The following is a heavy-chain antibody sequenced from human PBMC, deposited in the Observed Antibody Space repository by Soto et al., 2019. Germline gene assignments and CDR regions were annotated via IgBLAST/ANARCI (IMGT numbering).Heavy chain of an antibody. CDR3: AAGGVTSVDQFDY. J-gene: IGHJ4*02. CDR2: IGAAGDT. D-gene: IGHD3-16*01. V-gene: IGHV3-13*01. Sequence: EVQLVESGGGLVQPGGSLRLSCAASGFTFSNYAMHWVRQPTGKGLEWVSGIGAAGDTYYPGSVKGRFTISRENAKNSLYLQMNSLRAWDTAVYYCAAGGVTSVDQFDYWGQGTLVTVSS. CDR1: GFTFSNYA.